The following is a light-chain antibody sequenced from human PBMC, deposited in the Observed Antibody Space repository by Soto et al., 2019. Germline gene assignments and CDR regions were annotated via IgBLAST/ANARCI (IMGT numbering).Light chain of an antibody. CDR3: QQRNNWPPIT. J-gene: IGKJ5*01. Sequence: DIQMTQSPSSLSASVGDRVTITCRASQGIGNDLGWYQQKPGKAPQLLIYAASNLQSGVPSRFSGSGSGTDFTLTITSLQPEDFAVYYCQQRNNWPPITFGQGTRLEIK. V-gene: IGKV1-17*01. CDR2: AAS. CDR1: QGIGND.